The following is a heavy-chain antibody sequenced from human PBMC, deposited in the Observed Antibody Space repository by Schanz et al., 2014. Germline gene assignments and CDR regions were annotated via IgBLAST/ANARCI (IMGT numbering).Heavy chain of an antibody. D-gene: IGHD2-15*01. CDR3: TSAVRATFGYFAY. J-gene: IGHJ4*02. Sequence: EVQLVESGGGLVKPGGSLRLSCAASGFTMRNEWMSWVRQAPGKGLEWVARIKSKTDGGTTDFAAPVKGRFSISRDDSKNTLYLQMNSLKTEDTAVYYCTSAVRATFGYFAYWGQGTLLVTVSS. V-gene: IGHV3-15*01. CDR2: IKSKTDGGTT. CDR1: GFTMRNEW.